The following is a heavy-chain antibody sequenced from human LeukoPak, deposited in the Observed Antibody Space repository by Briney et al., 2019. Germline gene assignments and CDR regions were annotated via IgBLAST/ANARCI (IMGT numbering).Heavy chain of an antibody. V-gene: IGHV3-48*01. CDR1: GFAFSSYT. CDR2: ISSSGSTI. D-gene: IGHD2-21*02. Sequence: GGSLRLSCAASGFAFSSYTMNWVRQAPGKGLEWVSYISSSGSTIYYADSVKGRFTISRDKAKNSLYLQMNSLRAEDTAVYYCATSIVVVTAIHGNDAFDIWGQGTMVTVSS. J-gene: IGHJ3*02. CDR3: ATSIVVVTAIHGNDAFDI.